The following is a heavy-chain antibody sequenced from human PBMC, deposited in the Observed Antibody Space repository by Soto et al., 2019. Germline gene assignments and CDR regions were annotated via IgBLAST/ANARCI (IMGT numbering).Heavy chain of an antibody. D-gene: IGHD3-3*02. CDR1: GGSISSGGYY. CDR3: ARVLGNDAFDI. CDR2: IYHSGST. J-gene: IGHJ3*02. Sequence: SETLSLTCTVSGGSISSGGYYWSWVRQPPGKGLEWIGEIYHSGSTNYNPSLKSRVTISVDKSKNQFSLKLSSVTAADTAVYYCARVLGNDAFDIWGQGTMVTVSS. V-gene: IGHV4-39*07.